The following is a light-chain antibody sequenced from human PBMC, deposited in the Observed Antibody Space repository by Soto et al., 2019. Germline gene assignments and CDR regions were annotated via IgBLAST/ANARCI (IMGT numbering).Light chain of an antibody. J-gene: IGKJ4*01. Sequence: AIQMTQSPSSLSVSVGDRVTITCRASQGIGNDVGWYQQKPGKAPKLLIYAASSLQSGVPSRFSGSRSGTDFTLTISSLQPEDFATYYCLQYHNYPLTVGGGTKVDIK. V-gene: IGKV1-6*01. CDR3: LQYHNYPLT. CDR1: QGIGND. CDR2: AAS.